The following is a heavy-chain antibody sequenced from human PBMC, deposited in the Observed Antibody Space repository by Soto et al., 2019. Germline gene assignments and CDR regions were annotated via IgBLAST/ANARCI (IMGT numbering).Heavy chain of an antibody. Sequence: EVQLLESGGGLVQPGGSLRLSCAASGFTYSSYAMSWVRQGPGKGLEWVSAISGSGGSTYYADSVKGRFTISRDNSKNTLYLQMNSLRAEDTAVYYCAKEPHYYDSSGYYQGVVDYWGQGTLVTVSS. CDR1: GFTYSSYA. J-gene: IGHJ4*02. V-gene: IGHV3-23*01. CDR2: ISGSGGST. D-gene: IGHD3-22*01. CDR3: AKEPHYYDSSGYYQGVVDY.